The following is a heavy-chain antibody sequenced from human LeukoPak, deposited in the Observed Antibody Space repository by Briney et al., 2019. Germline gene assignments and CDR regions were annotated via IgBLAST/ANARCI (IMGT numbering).Heavy chain of an antibody. J-gene: IGHJ4*02. CDR1: GFTFSSYG. V-gene: IGHV3-30*18. D-gene: IGHD4-17*01. CDR3: AKEHGDSHFDY. Sequence: GGSLRLSCAASGFTFSSYGMHWVRQAPGKGLEWVAVMSYDGSKRYYADSVKGRFTISRDNSKNTLYLQMNSLRAEDTAVYYCAKEHGDSHFDYWAREPWSPSPQ. CDR2: MSYDGSKR.